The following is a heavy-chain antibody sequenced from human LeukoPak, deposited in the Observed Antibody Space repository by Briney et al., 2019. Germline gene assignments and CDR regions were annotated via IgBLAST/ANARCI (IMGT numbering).Heavy chain of an antibody. J-gene: IGHJ4*02. D-gene: IGHD4-17*01. CDR2: IYYSGST. Sequence: SETLSLTCTVSGDSISSGSYYWSFIRQHPGKGLEWIGYIYYSGSTYYNPSLKSRVTISVDTSKNQFSLKLSSVTAADTAVYYCARDLYGDYDFDYWGQGTLVTVSS. CDR3: ARDLYGDYDFDY. V-gene: IGHV4-31*03. CDR1: GDSISSGSYY.